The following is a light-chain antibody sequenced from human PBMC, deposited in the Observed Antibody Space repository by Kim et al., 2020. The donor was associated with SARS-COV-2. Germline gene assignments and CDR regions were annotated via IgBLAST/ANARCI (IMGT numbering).Light chain of an antibody. Sequence: QSVLTQPPSASGTPGQRVTISCSGSSSNIGSNNVVWYQQLPGAAPNLLIYSNNQRPSGIPDRFSGSRSGTSSSLATSGLQSGDEADYYCAVWDASLKQGVSGGGTK. V-gene: IGLV1-44*01. J-gene: IGLJ3*02. CDR3: AVWDASLKQGV. CDR1: SSNIGSNN. CDR2: SNN.